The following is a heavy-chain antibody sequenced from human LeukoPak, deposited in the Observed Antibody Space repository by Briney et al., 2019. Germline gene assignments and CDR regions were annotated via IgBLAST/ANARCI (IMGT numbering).Heavy chain of an antibody. CDR1: GFTFSSYS. CDR2: ISRSSSYI. CDR3: ARGSSRYYYGMDV. D-gene: IGHD2-2*01. Sequence: GALRLSCAASGFTFSSYSMNWVRQAPGKGLEWVSSISRSSSYIYYADSVKGRFTISRDNAKNSLYLQMNSLRAEDTAVYYCARGSSRYYYGMDVWGQGTTVTVSS. V-gene: IGHV3-21*01. J-gene: IGHJ6*02.